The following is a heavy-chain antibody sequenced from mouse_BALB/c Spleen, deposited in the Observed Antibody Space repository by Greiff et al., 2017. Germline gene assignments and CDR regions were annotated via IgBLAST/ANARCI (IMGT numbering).Heavy chain of an antibody. Sequence: EVKLVESGGGLVQPGGSLRLSCATSGFTFSDFYMEWVRQPPGKRLEWIAASRNKANDYTTEYSASVKGRFIVSRDTSQSILYLQMNALRAEDTAIYYCARDARGYYYYAMDYWGQGTSVTVSS. V-gene: IGHV7-1*02. CDR3: ARDARGYYYYAMDY. D-gene: IGHD2-3*01. J-gene: IGHJ4*01. CDR1: GFTFSDFY. CDR2: SRNKANDYTT.